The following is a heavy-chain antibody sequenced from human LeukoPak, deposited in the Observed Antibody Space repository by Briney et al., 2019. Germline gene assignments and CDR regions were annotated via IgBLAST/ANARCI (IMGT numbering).Heavy chain of an antibody. Sequence: MSSETLSLTCAVYGGSFSGYYWSWIRQPPGKGLEWIGEINHSGSTNYNPSLKSRVTISVDTSKNQFSLKLSSVTAADTAVYYCARGRGSSWYRPTPRYFDYWGQGTLVTVSS. V-gene: IGHV4-34*01. CDR1: GGSFSGYY. D-gene: IGHD6-13*01. J-gene: IGHJ4*02. CDR2: INHSGST. CDR3: ARGRGSSWYRPTPRYFDY.